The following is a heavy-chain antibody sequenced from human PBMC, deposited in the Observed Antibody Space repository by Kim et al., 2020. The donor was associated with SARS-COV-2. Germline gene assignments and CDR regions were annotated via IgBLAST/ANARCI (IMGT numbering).Heavy chain of an antibody. CDR2: ISSSGSTI. CDR1: GFTFSDYY. Sequence: GGSLRLSCAASGFTFSDYYMSWIRQAPGKGLEWVSYISSSGSTIYYADSVKGRFTISRDNAKNSLYLQMNSLRAEDTAVYYCARRLTAMATRAYYYYGMDVWGQGTTVTVSS. V-gene: IGHV3-11*04. D-gene: IGHD5-18*01. CDR3: ARRLTAMATRAYYYYGMDV. J-gene: IGHJ6*02.